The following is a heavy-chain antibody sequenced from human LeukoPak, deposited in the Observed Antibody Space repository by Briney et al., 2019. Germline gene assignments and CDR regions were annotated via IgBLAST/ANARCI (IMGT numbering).Heavy chain of an antibody. Sequence: PSQTLSLTCAISGDSVSSNSAAWTWLRQSSSGGLEWLGRTYYRSKWNNEYAVSVKGRTTISPDTSENQFSLHLDSVTPEDTAVYFCARGFRKDFLSGYYVFDFWGQGTRVTVSS. D-gene: IGHD3-3*01. CDR2: TYYRSKWNN. CDR3: ARGFRKDFLSGYYVFDF. J-gene: IGHJ4*02. CDR1: GDSVSSNSAA. V-gene: IGHV6-1*01.